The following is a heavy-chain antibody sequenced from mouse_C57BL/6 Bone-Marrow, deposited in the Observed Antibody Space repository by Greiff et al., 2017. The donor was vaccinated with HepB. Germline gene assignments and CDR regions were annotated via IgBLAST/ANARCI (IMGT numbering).Heavy chain of an antibody. J-gene: IGHJ2*01. CDR2: ISSGSSTI. CDR3: ARSDLRLPS. Sequence: EVMLVESGGGLVKSGGSLKLSCAASGFTFSDYGMHWVRQAPEKGLEWVAYISSGSSTIYSADTVKGRFTFSRDNAKNTLFLQMTSLGSEDTAMYYCARSDLRLPSWGQGTTVTVSS. D-gene: IGHD6-1*01. CDR1: GFTFSDYG. V-gene: IGHV5-17*01.